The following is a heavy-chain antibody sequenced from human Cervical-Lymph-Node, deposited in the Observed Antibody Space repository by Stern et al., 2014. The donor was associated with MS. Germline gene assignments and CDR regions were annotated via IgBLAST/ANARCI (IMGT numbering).Heavy chain of an antibody. CDR3: ARSATFWYYFDY. Sequence: VHLVESGAAVKKPGASVKVSCKASGYTFTSYGISWVRQAPGQGLEWMGWISAYNGNTNYAQKSQGRVSMTTDTSTSSSYMERRSLRSDDTAGYYCARSATFWYYFDYWGQGPLVTVSS. CDR2: ISAYNGNT. D-gene: IGHD2/OR15-2a*01. CDR1: GYTFTSYG. V-gene: IGHV1-18*01. J-gene: IGHJ4*02.